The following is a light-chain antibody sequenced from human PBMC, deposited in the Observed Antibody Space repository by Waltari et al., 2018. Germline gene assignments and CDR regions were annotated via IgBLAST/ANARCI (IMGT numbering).Light chain of an antibody. V-gene: IGLV4-69*01. J-gene: IGLJ3*02. CDR1: SGHSSYP. CDR3: QTWGTGIRV. CDR2: VNSDGSH. Sequence: QLVLTQSPSASASLGASVKLTCTLSSGHSSYPIAWHQQQPEKGPRYLMKVNSDGSHRKGDGIPDRFSGSSSGAERYLTISSLQSEDEADYYCQTWGTGIRVFGGGTKLTVL.